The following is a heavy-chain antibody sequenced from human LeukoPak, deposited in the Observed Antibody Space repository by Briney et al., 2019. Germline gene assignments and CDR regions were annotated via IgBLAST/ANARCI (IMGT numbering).Heavy chain of an antibody. CDR1: GGSISSGGYY. CDR2: VYTSGST. V-gene: IGHV4-61*02. J-gene: IGHJ4*02. D-gene: IGHD2-15*01. Sequence: PSQTLSLTCTVSGGSISSGGYYWSWIRQPAGKGLEWIGRVYTSGSTNYNPSLKSRVTISVDTSKNQFSLKLSSVTAADTSLYYCARGGIRDGSNYLDYWGQGTLVTVSS. CDR3: ARGGIRDGSNYLDY.